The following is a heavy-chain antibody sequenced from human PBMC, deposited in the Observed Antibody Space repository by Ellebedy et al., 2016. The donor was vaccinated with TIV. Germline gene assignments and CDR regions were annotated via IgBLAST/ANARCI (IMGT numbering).Heavy chain of an antibody. Sequence: SETLSLTCTVSGGSISSYYWSWIRQPPGKGLEWIGYIYYSGSTNYNPSLKSRVTISVDTSKNQFSLKLSTVTAADTAVYYCARDIMWELLGFDYWGQGTLVTVSS. J-gene: IGHJ4*02. V-gene: IGHV4-59*12. D-gene: IGHD1-26*01. CDR2: IYYSGST. CDR1: GGSISSYY. CDR3: ARDIMWELLGFDY.